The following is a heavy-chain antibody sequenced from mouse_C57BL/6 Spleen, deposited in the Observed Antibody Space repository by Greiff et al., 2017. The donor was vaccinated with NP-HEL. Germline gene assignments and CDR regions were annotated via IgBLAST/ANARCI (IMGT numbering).Heavy chain of an antibody. CDR2: ISYDGSN. D-gene: IGHD2-3*01. CDR1: GYSITSGYY. V-gene: IGHV3-6*01. CDR3: ARVYDGEDY. J-gene: IGHJ2*01. Sequence: EVQLQESGPGLVKPSQSLSLTCSVTGYSITSGYYWNWIRQFPGNKLEWMGYISYDGSNNYNPSLKNRISITRDTSKNQFFLKLNSVTTEDTATYYCARVYDGEDYWGQGTTLTVSS.